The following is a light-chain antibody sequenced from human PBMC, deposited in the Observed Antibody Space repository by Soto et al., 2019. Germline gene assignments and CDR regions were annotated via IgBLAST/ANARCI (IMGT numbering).Light chain of an antibody. CDR2: GAS. Sequence: EIVLTQSPGTRSLSPGERGTLSCRTSQSVNNNYLAWYQQKPGQAPSLLIYGASSRATGIPDRFSGSGSGTDFTLSISRLEPEDFAVYYCQQYSSLWTFGQGTKVDI. J-gene: IGKJ1*01. CDR3: QQYSSLWT. V-gene: IGKV3-20*01. CDR1: QSVNNNY.